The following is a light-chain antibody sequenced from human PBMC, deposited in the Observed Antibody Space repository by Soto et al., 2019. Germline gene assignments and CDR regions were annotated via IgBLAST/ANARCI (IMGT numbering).Light chain of an antibody. Sequence: EVVMTHSPATLSVSPWERATLSCRAAQSIRSLLAWYQHKPGQAPRLLIYGASTRATGIPARFSGSGSGTEFTLTVSSLQSEDFAVYYCQQYNDWPRVTFGQGTRLEIK. CDR2: GAS. CDR1: QSIRSL. V-gene: IGKV3-15*01. J-gene: IGKJ5*01. CDR3: QQYNDWPRVT.